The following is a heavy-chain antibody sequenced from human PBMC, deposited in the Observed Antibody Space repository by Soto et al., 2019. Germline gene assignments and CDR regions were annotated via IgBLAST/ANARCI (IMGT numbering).Heavy chain of an antibody. D-gene: IGHD3-22*01. CDR2: IYSSGRT. CDR3: ARGSYYDTSGAFDY. J-gene: IGHJ4*02. Sequence: QLQLQESGPGLVKPSETLSLACNVSGVSVSDKDSYWGWVRQPPGKGPEWIATIYSSGRTDYHPSLRSRLTISADTSKNQIPLNLGSVTAADVAISYCARGSYYDTSGAFDYWGQGTLVTVSS. CDR1: GVSVSDKDSY. V-gene: IGHV4-39*01.